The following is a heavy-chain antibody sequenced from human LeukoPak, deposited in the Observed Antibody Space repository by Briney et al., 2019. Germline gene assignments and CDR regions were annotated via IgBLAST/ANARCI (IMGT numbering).Heavy chain of an antibody. D-gene: IGHD3-10*01. CDR2: INHSGST. Sequence: SETLSLTCAVYGGSFSGYYWSWIRQPPGKGLEWIGEINHSGSTNYNPSLKSRVTISVDTSKNQFSLKLSSVTAADTAVYYCVRTLLWFGEFHDYWGQGTLVTVSS. CDR3: VRTLLWFGEFHDY. J-gene: IGHJ4*02. CDR1: GGSFSGYY. V-gene: IGHV4-34*01.